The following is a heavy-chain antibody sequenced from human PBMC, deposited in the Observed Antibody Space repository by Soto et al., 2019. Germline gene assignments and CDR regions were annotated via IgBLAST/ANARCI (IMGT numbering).Heavy chain of an antibody. J-gene: IGHJ4*02. CDR3: ARMRYCSSSTCPFDY. V-gene: IGHV3-21*01. Sequence: ESGGGLVKPGGSLRLSCAASGFTFSSYSLNWVRQAPGKGLEWVSSISSTSTYIYYADSVKGRFTISRDNAKNSLYLQMNSLRAEDTAVYYCARMRYCSSSTCPFDYWGQGTLVTVSS. CDR1: GFTFSSYS. CDR2: ISSTSTYI. D-gene: IGHD2-2*01.